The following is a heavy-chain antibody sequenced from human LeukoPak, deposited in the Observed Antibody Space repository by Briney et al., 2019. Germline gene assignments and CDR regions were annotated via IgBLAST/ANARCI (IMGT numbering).Heavy chain of an antibody. CDR2: FTPIFGTA. D-gene: IGHD3-10*01. CDR3: AREHLYGSGSCFDY. CDR1: GGTFSNYA. Sequence: ASVKFSCKASGGTFSNYAISWVRKAPGQGLEWMGRFTPIFGTANYAQKFQGRVTITTDELTSTVYMELSSLRSEDTAVYYCAREHLYGSGSCFDYWGQGTLATVSS. V-gene: IGHV1-69*05. J-gene: IGHJ4*02.